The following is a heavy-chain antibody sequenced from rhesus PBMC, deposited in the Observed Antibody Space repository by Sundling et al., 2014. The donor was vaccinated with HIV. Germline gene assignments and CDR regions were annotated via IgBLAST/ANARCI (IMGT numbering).Heavy chain of an antibody. D-gene: IGHD3-9*01. Sequence: QVQLQESGPGLLKPSETLSLTCAVTRGAFSGGYGWAWIRQAPGKGLEWIGTFYSSSGNTYYRPSLKSRVTISTDTSKKQFSLKLSSVTAADTAVYNCGRVGYYEDDYGYYHSDYWGQGVLVTVSS. CDR2: FYSSSGNT. V-gene: IGHV4-76*01. CDR1: RGAFSGGYG. CDR3: GRVGYYEDDYGYYHSDY. J-gene: IGHJ4*01.